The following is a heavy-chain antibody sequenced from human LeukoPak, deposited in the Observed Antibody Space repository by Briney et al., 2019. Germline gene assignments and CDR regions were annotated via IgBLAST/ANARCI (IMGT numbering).Heavy chain of an antibody. J-gene: IGHJ4*02. V-gene: IGHV3-73*01. CDR2: IRSKANSYAT. CDR1: GFTFSGSA. Sequence: GGSLRLSCAASGFTFSGSAMHWVRQASGEGLEWVGRIRSKANSYATAYAASVKGRFTISRDDSKNTAYLQMNSLKTEDTAVYYCTRLLVGATAHWGQGTLVTVSS. CDR3: TRLLVGATAH. D-gene: IGHD1-26*01.